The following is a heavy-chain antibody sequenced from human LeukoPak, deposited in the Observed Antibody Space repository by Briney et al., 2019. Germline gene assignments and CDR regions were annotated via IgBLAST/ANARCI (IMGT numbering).Heavy chain of an antibody. CDR2: INPNSGGT. CDR1: GYTFTGYY. CDR3: ARDHAYYYDSSGIPGY. D-gene: IGHD3-22*01. V-gene: IGHV1-2*02. Sequence: ASVKVSCKASGYTFTGYYMHWVRQAPGQGLGWMGWINPNSGGTNYAQKFQGRVTMTRDTSISTAYMELSRLRSDDTAVYYCARDHAYYYDSSGIPGYWGQGTLVTVSS. J-gene: IGHJ4*02.